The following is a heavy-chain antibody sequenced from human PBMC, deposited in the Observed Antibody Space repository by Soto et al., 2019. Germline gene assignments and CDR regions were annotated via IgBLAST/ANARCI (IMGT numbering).Heavy chain of an antibody. Sequence: PGGSLRLSCAASGFTFSSYGMHWVRQAPGKGLEWVAVISYDGSNKYYADSVKGRFTISRDNSKNTLYLQMNSLRAEDTAVYYCAKVFLGGMDCTNGVCYIRQYYYYGMDVWGQGTTVTVSS. CDR3: AKVFLGGMDCTNGVCYIRQYYYYGMDV. V-gene: IGHV3-30*18. J-gene: IGHJ6*02. CDR1: GFTFSSYG. CDR2: ISYDGSNK. D-gene: IGHD2-8*01.